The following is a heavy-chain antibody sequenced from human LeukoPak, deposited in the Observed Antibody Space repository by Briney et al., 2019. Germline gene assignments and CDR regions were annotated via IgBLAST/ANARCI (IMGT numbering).Heavy chain of an antibody. CDR1: GGPINNYY. CDR2: IYYNGNT. V-gene: IGHV4-59*01. CDR3: AREYSSGLSWFDP. J-gene: IGHJ5*02. D-gene: IGHD6-19*01. Sequence: PSETLSLTCTLSGGPINNYYWSWIRQPPGKGLEWIGYIYYNGNTNYNPSLKSRVTISVDTSKNQFSLKLSSVTAADTAVYFCAREYSSGLSWFDPWGQGTLVTVSS.